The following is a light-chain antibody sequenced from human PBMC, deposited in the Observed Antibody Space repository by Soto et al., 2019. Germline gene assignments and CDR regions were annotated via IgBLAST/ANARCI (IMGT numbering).Light chain of an antibody. V-gene: IGKV1-39*01. J-gene: IGKJ2*01. Sequence: DIQMTQSPSSLSASVGDRVTITCRASQSISSSLNWYQQKPGKAPKLLISAASSLRSGVPSRFSGSGSGTDFTLAISSLQPEDFATCYCQQAYRTPPYTFGQGTKVEIK. CDR3: QQAYRTPPYT. CDR2: AAS. CDR1: QSISSS.